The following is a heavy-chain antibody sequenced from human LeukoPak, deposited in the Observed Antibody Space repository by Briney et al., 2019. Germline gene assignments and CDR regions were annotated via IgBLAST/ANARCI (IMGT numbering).Heavy chain of an antibody. V-gene: IGHV1-18*04. CDR1: GYTFTSYG. Sequence: ASVKVSCKASGYTFTSYGISWVRQAPGQGLEWMGWISAYNGKTNYAQKLQGRVTMTTDTSTSPPYMELRTLRSDDTALYSCARDEGYDILTGYYSFDYWGQGTPVTVSS. CDR2: ISAYNGKT. J-gene: IGHJ4*02. CDR3: ARDEGYDILTGYYSFDY. D-gene: IGHD3-9*01.